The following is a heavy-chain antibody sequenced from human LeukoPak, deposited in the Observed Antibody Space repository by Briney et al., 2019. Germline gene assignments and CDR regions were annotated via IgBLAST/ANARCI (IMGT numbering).Heavy chain of an antibody. Sequence: GGSLRLSCAASGFTFSSYSMNWVRQAPGKGLEWVSSISSSSIYIYYADSLKGRFTISRDNAKNSLYLQMNSLRAEDTAVYYCARGRDGYNLVDAFDIWGQGIMVTVSS. CDR3: ARGRDGYNLVDAFDI. D-gene: IGHD5-24*01. CDR2: ISSSSIYI. J-gene: IGHJ3*02. CDR1: GFTFSSYS. V-gene: IGHV3-21*01.